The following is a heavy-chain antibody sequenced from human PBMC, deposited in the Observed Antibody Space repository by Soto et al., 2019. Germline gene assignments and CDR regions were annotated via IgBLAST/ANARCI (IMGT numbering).Heavy chain of an antibody. CDR2: VSGSGGST. CDR1: GFTFSNYD. Sequence: HPGGSLRLSCAASGFTFSNYDMTWVRQAPGKGLEWVSVVSGSGGSTYYADSVKGRFTISRDNSKNTLYLQMNSLRAEDTAFYYCAKATATSGGAFEIYGQGTMVTVSS. J-gene: IGHJ3*02. V-gene: IGHV3-23*01. CDR3: AKATATSGGAFEI. D-gene: IGHD1-1*01.